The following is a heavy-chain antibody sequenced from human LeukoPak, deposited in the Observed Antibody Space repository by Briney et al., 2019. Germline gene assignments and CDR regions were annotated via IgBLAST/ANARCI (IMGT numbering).Heavy chain of an antibody. J-gene: IGHJ3*02. V-gene: IGHV3-7*01. Sequence: PGGSLRLSCAASGFIFSNHWMAWVRQAPGKGLEWVANIKQDGIEKYHVDAVKGRFTISRDNAKKSLYLQMNSLRAEDTAVYYCARHPRWGSPTIKDDCFDIWGRGTVVTVSS. CDR1: GFIFSNHW. CDR2: IKQDGIEK. CDR3: ARHPRWGSPTIKDDCFDI. D-gene: IGHD5-24*01.